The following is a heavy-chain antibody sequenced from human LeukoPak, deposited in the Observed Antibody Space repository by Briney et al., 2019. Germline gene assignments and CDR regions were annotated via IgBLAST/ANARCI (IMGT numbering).Heavy chain of an antibody. V-gene: IGHV3-21*01. CDR2: ISSSSSYI. D-gene: IGHD3-10*01. Sequence: GGSLRLSCAASGFTFSSYSMNWVRQAPGKGLEWVSSISSSSSYIYYADSVKGRFTISRDNAKNSLYLQMNSLRAEDTAVYYYARTTPGVVRGVIDYWGQGTLVTVSS. CDR1: GFTFSSYS. CDR3: ARTTPGVVRGVIDY. J-gene: IGHJ4*02.